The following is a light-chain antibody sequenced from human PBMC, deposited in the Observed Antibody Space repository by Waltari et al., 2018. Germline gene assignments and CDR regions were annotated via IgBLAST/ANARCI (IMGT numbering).Light chain of an antibody. CDR2: DAS. V-gene: IGKV3-11*01. CDR1: QSVGSS. J-gene: IGKJ5*01. Sequence: DIVLTQSPVTLSLAPGERATLFCWASQSVGSSLDWYQQKPGQAPRLPMYDASNRATGVPARFNGSGSGTDFTLTIISLQSEDSAVYYCQQRSNWPPITFGQGTRLEIK. CDR3: QQRSNWPPIT.